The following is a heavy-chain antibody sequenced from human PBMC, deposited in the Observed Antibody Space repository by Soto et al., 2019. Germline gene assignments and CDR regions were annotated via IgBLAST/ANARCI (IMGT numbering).Heavy chain of an antibody. J-gene: IGHJ5*02. Sequence: TLSLTCTVSGGSISSAVYYWSWMRQHPGEGLVWFGYIYYSGSTYYNPSLNSRVTIFFDTSKNQSSLTLSSVTAADMVGYDCARDQGEVRPVFWFDPWGQGTLVTVSS. D-gene: IGHD3-16*01. CDR3: ARDQGEVRPVFWFDP. V-gene: IGHV4-31*03. CDR2: IYYSGST. CDR1: GGSISSAVYY.